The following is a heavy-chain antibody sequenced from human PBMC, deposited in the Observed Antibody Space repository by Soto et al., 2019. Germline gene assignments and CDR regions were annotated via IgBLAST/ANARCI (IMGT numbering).Heavy chain of an antibody. CDR2: IYYSGTT. V-gene: IGHV4-39*01. CDR3: ARHRGYYDILTGYYTELNFDY. CDR1: GGFISSSSYY. J-gene: IGHJ4*02. D-gene: IGHD3-9*01. Sequence: SETLSLTCTVSGGFISSSSYYWGWIRQPPGKGLEWIGCIYYSGTTYYNPSLKSRVTISVETSKNQFSLKLSSVTAADTAVFYCARHRGYYDILTGYYTELNFDYWGQGTLVTVSS.